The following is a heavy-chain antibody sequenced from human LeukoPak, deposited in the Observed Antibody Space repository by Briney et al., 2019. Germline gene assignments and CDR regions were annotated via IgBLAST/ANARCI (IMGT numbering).Heavy chain of an antibody. Sequence: PSETLSLTCTVSGGSISSGSYYWSWIRQPAGKGLEWIGRIHTSGSTNYKPSLKSRVTISVETSKNQFSLKLRSVTAADTAVYYCAREGSLWGSTLDYWGQGTLVTVSS. D-gene: IGHD3-10*01. CDR1: GGSISSGSYY. V-gene: IGHV4-61*02. CDR2: IHTSGST. CDR3: AREGSLWGSTLDY. J-gene: IGHJ4*02.